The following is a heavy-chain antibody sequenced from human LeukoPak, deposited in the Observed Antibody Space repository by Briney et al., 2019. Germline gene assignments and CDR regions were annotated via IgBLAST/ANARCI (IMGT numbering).Heavy chain of an antibody. CDR2: MNPNSGVT. J-gene: IGHJ3*02. CDR1: GYIFTDYY. V-gene: IGHV1-2*02. D-gene: IGHD6-19*01. CDR3: ARDLRLAVSGTSGFDI. Sequence: ASVKVSCKASGYIFTDYYRHWVRQAPGQGLDWMGWMNPNSGVTNYAQKFQVRVTMTGDTSISTAYMELSRLRSDDTAVYYCARDLRLAVSGTSGFDIWGQGTVVTVSS.